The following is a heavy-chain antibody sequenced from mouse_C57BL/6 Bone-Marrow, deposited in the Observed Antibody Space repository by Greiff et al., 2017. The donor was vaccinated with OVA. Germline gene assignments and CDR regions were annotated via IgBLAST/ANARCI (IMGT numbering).Heavy chain of an antibody. CDR1: EYEFPSHD. CDR3: ARHKDYDSDWYFDV. V-gene: IGHV5-2*01. D-gene: IGHD2-4*01. Sequence: EVKVVESGGGLVQPGESLKLSCESNEYEFPSHDMSWVRQTPEKRLELVAAINSDGGSTYYPDTMESRFTISRDNTKKTLYLQMSSLRSEDTALYYCARHKDYDSDWYFDVWGTGTTVTVSS. J-gene: IGHJ1*03. CDR2: INSDGGST.